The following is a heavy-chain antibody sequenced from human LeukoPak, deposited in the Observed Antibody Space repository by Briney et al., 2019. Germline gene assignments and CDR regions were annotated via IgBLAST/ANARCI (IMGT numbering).Heavy chain of an antibody. D-gene: IGHD3-22*01. V-gene: IGHV3-23*01. CDR2: ISGSGDST. J-gene: IGHJ4*02. Sequence: GGSLRLSCAASGFTFSSYAMSWVRQAPGKGLEWVSAISGSGDSTYYADSVKGRFTISRDNSKNTLYLQMNSLRAEDTAVYYCAKDGGRYYYDSSSYYLDYWGQGTLVTVSS. CDR1: GFTFSSYA. CDR3: AKDGGRYYYDSSSYYLDY.